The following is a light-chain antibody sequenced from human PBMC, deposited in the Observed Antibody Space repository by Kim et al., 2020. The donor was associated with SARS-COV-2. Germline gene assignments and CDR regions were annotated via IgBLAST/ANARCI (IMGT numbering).Light chain of an antibody. V-gene: IGKV3-20*01. CDR2: GAS. Sequence: EIVLTQSPGTLSLSPGERATLSCRASQSVSDNYLDWYQQKPGQAPRLLIYGASSRATGIPDRFSGSGSGTDFTLTISRLEPEDFAVYYCQQYDTAPSCTFGQGTKLEIK. CDR1: QSVSDNY. J-gene: IGKJ2*02. CDR3: QQYDTAPSCT.